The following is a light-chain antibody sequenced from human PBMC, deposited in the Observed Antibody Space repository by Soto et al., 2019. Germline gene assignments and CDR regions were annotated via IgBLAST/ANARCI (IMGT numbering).Light chain of an antibody. Sequence: EIVMTQSPATLSVSPGERATLSCRASQSVSSDLAWYHQKPGRAPRLIIYDAITRATGVPVMFSGRGSGTEFTLTISIPQSEDFAVYYCQQYHNWPQTFGPGTKVDIK. CDR2: DAI. CDR1: QSVSSD. V-gene: IGKV3-15*01. J-gene: IGKJ1*01. CDR3: QQYHNWPQT.